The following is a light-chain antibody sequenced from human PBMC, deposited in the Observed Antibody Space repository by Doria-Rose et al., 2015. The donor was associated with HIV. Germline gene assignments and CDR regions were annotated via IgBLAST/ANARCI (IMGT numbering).Light chain of an antibody. J-gene: IGKJ1*01. V-gene: IGKV1-27*01. CDR1: QDIGNH. Sequence: RVTISCRASQDIGNHLAWYQEKPGKVPKLLISAASTLLSGVPSRFSGRGSGTSFTLTISGLQPEDVGTFYCQKYSGAVPWTFGPGTKVEI. CDR3: QKYSGAVPWT. CDR2: AAS.